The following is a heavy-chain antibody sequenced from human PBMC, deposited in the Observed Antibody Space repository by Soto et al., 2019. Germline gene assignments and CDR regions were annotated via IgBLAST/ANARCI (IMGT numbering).Heavy chain of an antibody. CDR2: IYSGGST. CDR1: RFTVSSNY. D-gene: IGHD3-10*01. Sequence: EVQLVESGGGLVQPGGSLRLSCAASRFTVSSNYMTWVRQAPGKGLEWVSVIYSGGSTDYADSVKGRFTISRDNSKNTLYLQMNSLRVEDTAVYYCSLTLYGSGTYYDYWGQGTLVTVSS. J-gene: IGHJ4*02. V-gene: IGHV3-66*01. CDR3: SLTLYGSGTYYDY.